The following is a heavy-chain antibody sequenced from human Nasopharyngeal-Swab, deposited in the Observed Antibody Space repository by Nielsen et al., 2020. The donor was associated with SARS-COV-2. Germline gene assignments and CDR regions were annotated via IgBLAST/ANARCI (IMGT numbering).Heavy chain of an antibody. CDR1: GFTFSSYA. J-gene: IGHJ4*02. CDR3: ARVEDNFGDYMDY. Sequence: GGSLRLSCAASGFTFSSYAMHWVRQAPGKGLEWVAVIFNDRKIKYYADSMKGRFTIARDNSRNTVYLEMNSLRADDTAVYYCARVEDNFGDYMDYWGQGTLVAVSS. D-gene: IGHD4-17*01. V-gene: IGHV3-33*01. CDR2: IFNDRKIK.